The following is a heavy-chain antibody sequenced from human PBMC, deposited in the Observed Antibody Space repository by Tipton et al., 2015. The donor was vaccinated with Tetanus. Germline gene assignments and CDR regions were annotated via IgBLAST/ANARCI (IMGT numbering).Heavy chain of an antibody. D-gene: IGHD3-22*01. CDR1: GYTFTSYD. CDR2: MNPNSGNT. V-gene: IGHV1-8*01. Sequence: QVQLVQSGAEVKKPGASVKVSCKASGYTFTSYDINWVRQATGQGLEWMGWMNPNSGNTGYAQKFQGRVPMTRNTSISTACMELSSLRSEDTAVYYCARGRGYYYDSSGYNDDAFDIWGQGTMVTVSS. CDR3: ARGRGYYYDSSGYNDDAFDI. J-gene: IGHJ3*02.